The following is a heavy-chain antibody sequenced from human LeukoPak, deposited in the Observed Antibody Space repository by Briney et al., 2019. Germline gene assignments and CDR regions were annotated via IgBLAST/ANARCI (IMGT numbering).Heavy chain of an antibody. CDR3: ATEPGIGYAFDI. Sequence: GGSLRLSCVTSGITFRNSWMSWVREAPGTGLEWVGNINPDGSTENYVPSVKGRFTISRDNAKNLVSLQMISLRAEDTAVYYCATEPGIGYAFDIWGQGTMVTVSS. V-gene: IGHV3-7*01. CDR1: GITFRNSW. D-gene: IGHD2-15*01. CDR2: INPDGSTE. J-gene: IGHJ3*02.